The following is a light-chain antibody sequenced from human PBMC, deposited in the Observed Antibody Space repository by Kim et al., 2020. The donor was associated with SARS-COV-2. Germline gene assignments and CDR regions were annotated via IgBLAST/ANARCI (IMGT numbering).Light chain of an antibody. J-gene: IGKJ3*01. CDR3: QQYNNWPPIT. Sequence: SPGERATLSCRASQSVRSNLAWYQQKPGQTPRLLIYGASTRATGIPARFSGSGSGTDFTLTISSLQSEDFAVYFCQQYNNWPPITFGPGTKVDIK. V-gene: IGKV3-15*01. CDR2: GAS. CDR1: QSVRSN.